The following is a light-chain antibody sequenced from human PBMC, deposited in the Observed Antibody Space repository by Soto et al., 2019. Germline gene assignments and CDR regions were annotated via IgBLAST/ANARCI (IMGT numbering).Light chain of an antibody. CDR1: QSISSY. J-gene: IGKJ5*01. CDR3: QQSYSTSPIT. V-gene: IGKV1-39*01. CDR2: AAS. Sequence: DIQMTQSPSSLSASVGDRVTITCRASQSISSYLNWYQQKPGKAPKLLIYAASSLQSGVPSRFSGSGSGTDFTLTISSLQPEDFATYYCQQSYSTSPITCGQGTRLEI.